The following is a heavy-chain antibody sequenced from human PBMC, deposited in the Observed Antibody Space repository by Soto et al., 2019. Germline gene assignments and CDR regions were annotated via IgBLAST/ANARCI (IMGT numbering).Heavy chain of an antibody. V-gene: IGHV3-21*01. CDR3: ARDNWAFQGAFVL. CDR1: GFVFSDFQ. Sequence: SLRLSCAASGFVFSDFQFNWVRQAPGGGLEWLSSITGTSAFTEYAESIEGRFTISRDNPNKLLFLHMDNLRPEDTAVYYCARDNWAFQGAFVLCGQGTLVTVSS. CDR2: ITGTSAFT. J-gene: IGHJ4*02. D-gene: IGHD3-16*01.